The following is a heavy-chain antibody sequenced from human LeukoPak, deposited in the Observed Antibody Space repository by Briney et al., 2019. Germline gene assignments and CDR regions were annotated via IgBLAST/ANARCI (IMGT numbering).Heavy chain of an antibody. V-gene: IGHV1-3*01. CDR2: INAGNGNT. CDR1: GYTFTSYA. J-gene: IGHJ1*01. CDR3: ATGAYYYDSSGYDEYFQH. D-gene: IGHD3-22*01. Sequence: GASVKVSCKASGYTFTSYAMHWVRQAPGQRLEWMGWINAGNGNTKYSQKFQGRVTITRDTSASTAYMELSSLRSEDTAVYYCATGAYYYDSSGYDEYFQHWGQGTLVTVSS.